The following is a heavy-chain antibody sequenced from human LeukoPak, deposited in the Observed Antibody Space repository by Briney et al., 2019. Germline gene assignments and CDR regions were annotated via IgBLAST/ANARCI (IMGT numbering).Heavy chain of an antibody. Sequence: SETLSLTCAVYGGSFSGYYWSWIRQPPGKGLEWIGEINHSGSTNYNPSLKSRVTISVDTSKNQFSLKLSSVTAADTAVYYCARGYGIAARPWGYWGQGTLVTVSS. J-gene: IGHJ4*02. CDR1: GGSFSGYY. CDR2: INHSGST. V-gene: IGHV4-34*01. CDR3: ARGYGIAARPWGY. D-gene: IGHD6-6*01.